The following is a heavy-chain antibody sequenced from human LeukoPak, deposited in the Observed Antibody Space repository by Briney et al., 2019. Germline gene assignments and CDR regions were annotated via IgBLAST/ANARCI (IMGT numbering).Heavy chain of an antibody. D-gene: IGHD1-20*01. J-gene: IGHJ4*02. V-gene: IGHV3-21*01. CDR3: ARDPPFIIGTTFFDY. CDR2: ISTSSTYI. CDR1: GFTFSKAW. Sequence: GGSLRLSCAASGFTFSKAWMSWVRQAPGKGLEWVSSISTSSTYIYYADSVKGRFTISRDNAKNSLYLQMNSLRAEDTAVYYCARDPPFIIGTTFFDYWGQGTLVTVSS.